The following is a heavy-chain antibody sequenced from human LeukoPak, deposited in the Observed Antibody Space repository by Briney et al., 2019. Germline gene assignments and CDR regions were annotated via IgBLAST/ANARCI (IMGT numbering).Heavy chain of an antibody. CDR2: IYYSGNT. Sequence: PSETLSLTCTVSGGSINSGGHYWSWIRQYPGKGLGWIGYIYYSGNTYYNPSLRSRIIMSVDTSRNQFSLRVNSVTAADTAMYYCARDVSGYGHFDYWGQGTLVTASS. CDR1: GGSINSGGHY. D-gene: IGHD5-12*01. V-gene: IGHV4-31*03. J-gene: IGHJ4*02. CDR3: ARDVSGYGHFDY.